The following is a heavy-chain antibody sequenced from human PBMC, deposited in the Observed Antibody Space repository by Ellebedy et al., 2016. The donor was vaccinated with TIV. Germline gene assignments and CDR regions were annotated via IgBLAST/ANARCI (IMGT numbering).Heavy chain of an antibody. CDR2: ISAYNGNT. D-gene: IGHD2-21*01. V-gene: IGHV1-18*04. Sequence: ASVKVSCKASGYTFTSFGISWLRQAPGQGVEWMGWISAYNGNTNYAQNFRDRINMTTDTSTNTGYMELRSLRSDDTAVYYCARVIGLRDCDGATCTPPPPLDYWGQGTLVTVSS. CDR1: GYTFTSFG. J-gene: IGHJ4*02. CDR3: ARVIGLRDCDGATCTPPPPLDY.